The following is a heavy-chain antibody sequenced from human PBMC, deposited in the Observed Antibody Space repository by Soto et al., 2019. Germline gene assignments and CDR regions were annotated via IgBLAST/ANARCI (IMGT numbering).Heavy chain of an antibody. Sequence: NPSETLSLTCSVSGVSITNGGSSWSWIRRSPGKGLEWIGYIYNSGSTFYNPSLRSRVTISIDTSKNRISLDLSSVTSADTAVYYCDRVGDLRWSDPWGQGTLVTVSS. J-gene: IGHJ5*02. CDR1: GVSITNGGSS. D-gene: IGHD3-16*01. V-gene: IGHV4-30-2*06. CDR2: IYNSGST. CDR3: DRVGDLRWSDP.